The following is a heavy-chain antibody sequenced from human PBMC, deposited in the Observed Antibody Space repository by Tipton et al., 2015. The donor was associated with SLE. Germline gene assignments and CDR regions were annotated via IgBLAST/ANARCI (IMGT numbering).Heavy chain of an antibody. D-gene: IGHD6-6*01. CDR2: IYHSGST. J-gene: IGHJ4*02. CDR1: GGSISSGGYS. V-gene: IGHV4-30-2*01. CDR3: ARDLAARGGHYFDY. Sequence: LRLSCAVSGGSISSGGYSWSWIRQPPGKGLEWIGYIYHSGSTYYNPSLKSRVTISVDTSKNQFSLKLSSVTAADTAVYYCARDLAARGGHYFDYWGQGTLVTVSS.